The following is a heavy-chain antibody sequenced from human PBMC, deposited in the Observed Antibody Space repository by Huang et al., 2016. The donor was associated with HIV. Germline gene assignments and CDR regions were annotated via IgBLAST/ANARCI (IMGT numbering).Heavy chain of an antibody. J-gene: IGHJ4*02. CDR2: RLHDGRNK. CDR3: AKDEKFLCSSGSCFSSNIYG. CDR1: GFPFSNFG. V-gene: IGHV3-30*02. Sequence: QLHLLESGGGVVQPVGPLTLSCAASGFPFSNFGMHWVRQAPGKGVEWVGFRLHDGRNKFYAESMTGRFTRTRDKTRDTLLLEMKTVKSEDTAIYYCAKDEKFLCSSGSCFSSNIYGWGQGALVTVST. D-gene: IGHD1-26*01.